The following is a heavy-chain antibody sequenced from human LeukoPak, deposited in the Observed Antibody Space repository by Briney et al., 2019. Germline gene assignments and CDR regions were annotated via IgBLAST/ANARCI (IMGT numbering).Heavy chain of an antibody. V-gene: IGHV3-21*01. CDR3: ARDSQPDIVVVPAATSQGFDY. Sequence: PGGSLRLSCAASGFTFSRYSMNWVRQAPGKGLEWVSSISISSNYIYYPDSLKGRFTISRDNAKNSLYLQMNSLRAEDTAVYYCARDSQPDIVVVPAATSQGFDYWGQGTLVTVSS. D-gene: IGHD2-2*01. J-gene: IGHJ4*02. CDR1: GFTFSRYS. CDR2: ISISSNYI.